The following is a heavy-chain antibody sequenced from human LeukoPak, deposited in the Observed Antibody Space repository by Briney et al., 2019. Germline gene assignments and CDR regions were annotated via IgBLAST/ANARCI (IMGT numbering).Heavy chain of an antibody. CDR1: GFTFSSYS. Sequence: GGSLRLSCAASGFTFSSYSMNWVRQAPGKGLEWVSSISSSSDYIYYADSVKGRLTTSRDNAKNSLYLQMNSLRAEDTAVYYCAKVLSSSGCWGQGTLLTVSS. J-gene: IGHJ4*02. CDR3: AKVLSSSGC. D-gene: IGHD6-6*01. CDR2: ISSSSDYI. V-gene: IGHV3-21*01.